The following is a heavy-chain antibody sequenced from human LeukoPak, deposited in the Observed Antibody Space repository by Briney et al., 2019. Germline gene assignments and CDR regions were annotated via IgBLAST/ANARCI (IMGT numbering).Heavy chain of an antibody. J-gene: IGHJ4*02. CDR3: ATPPTGTTTTGEYYFEY. Sequence: GASVKVSCKASGGTFSSYTITWVRQAPGQGLEWMGGISPISGTTNYAQKSQGRVTITTDESTSTAYMELSSLRSEDTAVYYCATPPTGTTTTGEYYFEYWGQGTLVTVSS. V-gene: IGHV1-69*05. D-gene: IGHD1-1*01. CDR2: ISPISGTT. CDR1: GGTFSSYT.